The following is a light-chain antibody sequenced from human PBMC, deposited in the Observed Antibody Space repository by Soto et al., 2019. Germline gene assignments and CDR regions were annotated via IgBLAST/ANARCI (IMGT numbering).Light chain of an antibody. Sequence: IQMTQSPSTLSASVGDSDTISCRASQAIGSALGWYQQRPGKPPKVLIYGASNLQSGVPPRFSGSGSGTDFTLAISSLQPEDSATYYCLQDIIYPWTFGQGTKVDIK. J-gene: IGKJ1*01. V-gene: IGKV1-6*01. CDR1: QAIGSA. CDR2: GAS. CDR3: LQDIIYPWT.